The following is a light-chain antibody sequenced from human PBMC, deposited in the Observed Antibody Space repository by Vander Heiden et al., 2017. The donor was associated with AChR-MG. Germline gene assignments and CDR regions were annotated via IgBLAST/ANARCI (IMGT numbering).Light chain of an antibody. J-gene: IGLJ2*01. CDR1: SSNIGNND. CDR3: GTWDSSLSAVV. V-gene: IGLV1-51*01. CDR2: DNN. Sequence: QSVLTQPPSVSVPPGQKVTISCSGSSSNIGNNDVSCDQQRPGTAPKLLIYDNNKRPAGIPGRFSGSKSGTSATLGITGLQTGDEADYYCGTWDSSLSAVVFGGGTKLTVL.